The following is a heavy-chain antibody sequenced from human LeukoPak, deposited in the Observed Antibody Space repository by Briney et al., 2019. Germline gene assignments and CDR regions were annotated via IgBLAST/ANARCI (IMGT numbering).Heavy chain of an antibody. D-gene: IGHD3-10*01. V-gene: IGHV4-4*07. Sequence: SETLSLTCTVSGCSISSYYMSWIRQPAGKGLEWIGRIYTSGSAKYNPSLKSRVTMSVDTSKNQFCLKLRSVTAAETAVYYCARVRWPTTGDKEVRGVITGGLYMDVWAKGTRVSISS. CDR2: IYTSGSA. CDR1: GCSISSYY. J-gene: IGHJ6*03. CDR3: ARVRWPTTGDKEVRGVITGGLYMDV.